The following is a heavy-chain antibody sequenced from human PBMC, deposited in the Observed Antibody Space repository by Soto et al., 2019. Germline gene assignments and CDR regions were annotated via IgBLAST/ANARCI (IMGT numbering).Heavy chain of an antibody. CDR3: ARENSGGPTGGY. V-gene: IGHV3-30-3*01. Sequence: GGSLRLSCAASGLTFSTYAMHWVRQAPGKGLEWVAVISYDGSNKYYADSVKGRFTISRDNSKNTLFLQMNSLRAEDTAVYYCARENSGGPTGGYWGQGTLVTVSS. D-gene: IGHD1-26*01. J-gene: IGHJ4*02. CDR1: GLTFSTYA. CDR2: ISYDGSNK.